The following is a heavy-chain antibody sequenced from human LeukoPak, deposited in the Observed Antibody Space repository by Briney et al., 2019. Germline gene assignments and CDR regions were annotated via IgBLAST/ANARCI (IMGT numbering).Heavy chain of an antibody. D-gene: IGHD2-21*01. J-gene: IGHJ4*02. CDR3: ARPLSVAVIALAY. CDR1: GESFSGYF. V-gene: IGHV4-34*01. CDR2: INHSGST. Sequence: SETLSLTCAVYGESFSGYFWTWIRQPPGKGLEWIGEINHSGSTKYNPSLKSRVTISVDTSKNQFSLKLNSVTAADTAVYYCARPLSVAVIALAYWGQGTLVTVSS.